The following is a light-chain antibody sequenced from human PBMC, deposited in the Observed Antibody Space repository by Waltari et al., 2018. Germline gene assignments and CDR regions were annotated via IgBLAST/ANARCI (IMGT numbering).Light chain of an antibody. V-gene: IGKV3D-20*02. CDR2: GAS. Sequence: EIVLTQSPGTLSLSPGDRATLSCRASQSVDIRYLAWYQQKPGQAPRLLIYGASSRATGIPDRFSGSGSGTDFTLTISRLEPEDFAVYYCQQRSNWPPPITFGQGTRLEIK. CDR3: QQRSNWPPPIT. J-gene: IGKJ5*01. CDR1: QSVDIRY.